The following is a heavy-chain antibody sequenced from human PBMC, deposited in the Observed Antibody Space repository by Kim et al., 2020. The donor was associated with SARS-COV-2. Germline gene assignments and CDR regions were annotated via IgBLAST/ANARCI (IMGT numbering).Heavy chain of an antibody. V-gene: IGHV4-38-2*02. CDR3: ARDIGGDKDIPLTY. D-gene: IGHD2-15*01. Sequence: SETLSLTCTVSGYSISSGYYWGWIRQPPGKGLEWIGSIYHSGSTYYNPSLKSRVTISVDTSKNQFSLKVTSVTAADTAVHFCARDIGGDKDIPLTYWGQGTLVTVSS. CDR2: IYHSGST. CDR1: GYSISSGYY. J-gene: IGHJ4*02.